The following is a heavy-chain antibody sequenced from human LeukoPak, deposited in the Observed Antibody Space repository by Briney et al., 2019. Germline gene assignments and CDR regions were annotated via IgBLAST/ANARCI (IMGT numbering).Heavy chain of an antibody. D-gene: IGHD1-14*01. CDR3: VSNRFPVAYFDY. Sequence: SVKVSCKASGGTFSSYAISWVRQAPGQGLEWMGRIIPILGIANYAQKFQGRVTITADKSTSTAYMELSSLRSEDTAVYYCVSNRFPVAYFDYWGQGTLVTVSS. V-gene: IGHV1-69*04. CDR2: IIPILGIA. J-gene: IGHJ4*02. CDR1: GGTFSSYA.